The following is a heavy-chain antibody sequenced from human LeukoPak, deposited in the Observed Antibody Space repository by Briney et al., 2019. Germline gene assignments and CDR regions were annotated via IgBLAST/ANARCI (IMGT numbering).Heavy chain of an antibody. V-gene: IGHV4-30-2*01. J-gene: IGHJ3*02. CDR1: GGSISSGGYY. CDR3: ARMWEWELQGDAFDI. D-gene: IGHD1-26*01. CDR2: TYHSGNT. Sequence: SQTLSLTCSVYGGSISSGGYYWSWIRQPPGKGLEWIGYTYHSGNTYYNPSFKSRVTISVDTSKNQFSLKLSSVTAADTAVYHCARMWEWELQGDAFDIWGQGTMVTVSS.